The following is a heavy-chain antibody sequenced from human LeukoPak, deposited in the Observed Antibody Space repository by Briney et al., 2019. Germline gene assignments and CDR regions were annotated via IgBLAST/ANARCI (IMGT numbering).Heavy chain of an antibody. CDR1: GGSISRSRDY. J-gene: IGHJ5*02. CDR3: ARHLTDGYCSSTSCYAGWFDP. V-gene: IGHV4-39*01. CDR2: IYYSGST. Sequence: SETLSLTCTVSGGSISRSRDYWGWIRQPTGKGLEWIGSIYYSGSTYSNPSLKSRVTISGDTSKNRFSLKLSSVTAADTAVYYCARHLTDGYCSSTSCYAGWFDPWGQGTLVTVSS. D-gene: IGHD2-2*03.